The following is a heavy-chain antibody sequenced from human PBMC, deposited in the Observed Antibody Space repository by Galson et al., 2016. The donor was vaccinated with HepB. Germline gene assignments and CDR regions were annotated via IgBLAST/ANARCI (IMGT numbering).Heavy chain of an antibody. CDR1: GFPFSSYA. CDR3: ARLFGGYIDY. J-gene: IGHJ4*02. CDR2: ISGRGIT. Sequence: LRRSCAASGFPFSSYAISWVRQSPGKGLEWVSAISGRGITYYADSVKGRFTISRDNSKKTVYLQMSSLRAEDTAVYYCARLFGGYIDYWGQGTLVTVSS. V-gene: IGHV3-23*01. D-gene: IGHD2-15*01.